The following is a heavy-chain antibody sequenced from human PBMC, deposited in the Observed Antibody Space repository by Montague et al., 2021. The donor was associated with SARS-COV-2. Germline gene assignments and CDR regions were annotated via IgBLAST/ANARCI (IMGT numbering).Heavy chain of an antibody. D-gene: IGHD3-10*01. CDR1: GYSFTNYW. CDR2: IYPGDSDT. V-gene: IGHV5-51*03. CDR3: ARLKFGSPPTVVDX. J-gene: IGHJ4*02. Sequence: QSGAEVKKPGESLKISCEGSGYSFTNYWIGWVRQMPGKGLEWMGIIYPGDSDTRYSPSFQGRVSISADKSFSTAYLQWSSLKASDSAIYFCARLKFGSPPTVVDXWGQGTLVTVSS.